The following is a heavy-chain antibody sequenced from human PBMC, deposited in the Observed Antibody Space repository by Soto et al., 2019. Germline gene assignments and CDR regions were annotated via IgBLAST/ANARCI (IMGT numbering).Heavy chain of an antibody. J-gene: IGHJ4*02. D-gene: IGHD5-12*01. CDR3: VKGRSGYDFDY. Sequence: EVQLLESGGGLVQPGGSLRLSCAASGFTFSSYVMSWVRQAPGKGLEWVSAISGRGSGTYYADSVKGRFTISRDNSKNTLYVQMNSLRAEDTAVYYCVKGRSGYDFDYWGQGTLVTVSS. V-gene: IGHV3-23*01. CDR2: ISGRGSGT. CDR1: GFTFSSYV.